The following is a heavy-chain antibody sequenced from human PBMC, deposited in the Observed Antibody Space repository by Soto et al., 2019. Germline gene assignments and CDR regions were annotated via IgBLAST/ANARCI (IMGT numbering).Heavy chain of an antibody. D-gene: IGHD3-10*01. J-gene: IGHJ4*02. CDR2: ISYDGSNK. CDR3: AKDQARSFDH. CDR1: GFTFSSYG. V-gene: IGHV3-30*18. Sequence: QVQLVESGGGVVQPGRSLRLSCAASGFTFSSYGMHWVRLAPGNGLEWVAVISYDGSNKYYADSVKGRFTISRDNSKNTLYLQMNSLRAEDTAVYYCAKDQARSFDHWGQGTLVTVSS.